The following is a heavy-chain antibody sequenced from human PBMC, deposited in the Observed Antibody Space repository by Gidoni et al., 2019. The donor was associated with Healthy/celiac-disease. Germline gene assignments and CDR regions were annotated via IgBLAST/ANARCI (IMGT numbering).Heavy chain of an antibody. D-gene: IGHD3-10*01. Sequence: QVQLVESGGGVVQPGRSLRLSCAASGFTFSSYGMHWVRQAPGKGLEWVAFISYDGSNKYYADSVKGRFTISRDNSKNTLYLQMNSLRAEDTAVYYCAKGEHVLLWFGPNGYFDYWGQGTLVTVSS. V-gene: IGHV3-30*18. CDR2: ISYDGSNK. CDR3: AKGEHVLLWFGPNGYFDY. CDR1: GFTFSSYG. J-gene: IGHJ4*02.